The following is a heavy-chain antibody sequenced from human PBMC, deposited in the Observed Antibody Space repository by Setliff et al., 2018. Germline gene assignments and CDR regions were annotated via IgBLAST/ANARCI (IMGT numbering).Heavy chain of an antibody. D-gene: IGHD5-18*01. CDR2: IWADPNSNTK. J-gene: IGHJ4*02. CDR1: GFTFNTHA. Sequence: GGSLRLSCAASGFTFNTHAMHWVRQAPGKGLEWVAMIWADPNSNTKYYADSVKGRFSVSRDNSRNTVFLQMTGLRAEDTALYYCARSINGYQQRYDFWGQGALVTVS. V-gene: IGHV3-33*01. CDR3: ARSINGYQQRYDF.